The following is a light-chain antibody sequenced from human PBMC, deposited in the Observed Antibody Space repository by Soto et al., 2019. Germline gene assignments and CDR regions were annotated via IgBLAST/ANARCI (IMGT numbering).Light chain of an antibody. J-gene: IGKJ5*01. CDR3: QQRSNWPPIT. Sequence: EIVLTQSPGTLSLSPGERATLSCRASQGVSSSYLAWYQQKPGQAPRLLIYGASSRATGIPDRFSGSGSGTDFTLTISRLEPEDFAVYYCQQRSNWPPITFGQGTRLEIK. V-gene: IGKV3D-20*02. CDR2: GAS. CDR1: QGVSSSY.